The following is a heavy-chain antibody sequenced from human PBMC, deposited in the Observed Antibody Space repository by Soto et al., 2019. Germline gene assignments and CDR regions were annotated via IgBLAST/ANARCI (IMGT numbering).Heavy chain of an antibody. CDR1: GFTFGNQT. CDR3: AGRIAAGGGMDV. Sequence: EVQLVESGGGLVKPGGSLRLSCVASGFTFGNQTMTWIRQAPGKGLEWVASISSTSRYIHHADSVKGRFTISRDNGKNSLFLQMNSLRVEDTALYYCAGRIAAGGGMDVW. CDR2: ISSTSRYI. J-gene: IGHJ6*01. V-gene: IGHV3-21*02. D-gene: IGHD6-13*01.